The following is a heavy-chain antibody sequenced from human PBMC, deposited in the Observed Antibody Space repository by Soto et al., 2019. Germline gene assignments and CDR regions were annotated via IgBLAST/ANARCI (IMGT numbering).Heavy chain of an antibody. V-gene: IGHV1-18*01. CDR3: ARDTPPTDY. J-gene: IGHJ4*02. Sequence: QVQLVQSGAEVKKPGASVKVSCKTSGYTFTSYHISWVRQAPGQGLEWMGWISAYNTNTNYAQKFQGRVTMTTDTLPSTAYMELRSLRSNDTAVYYCARDTPPTDYWGQGTLVTVSS. CDR1: GYTFTSYH. CDR2: ISAYNTNT.